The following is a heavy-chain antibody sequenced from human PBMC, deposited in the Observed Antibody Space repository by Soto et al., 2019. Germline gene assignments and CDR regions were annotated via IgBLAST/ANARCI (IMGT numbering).Heavy chain of an antibody. V-gene: IGHV1-18*01. CDR3: ARDPGPYGDYPYPTMGDY. D-gene: IGHD4-17*01. CDR1: GYTFTSYG. Sequence: ASVKVSCKASGYTFTSYGISWVRQAPGQGLEWMGWISAYNGNTNYAQKLQGRVTMTTDTSTSTAYMELRSLRSDDTAVYYCARDPGPYGDYPYPTMGDYWGQGTLVTVSS. CDR2: ISAYNGNT. J-gene: IGHJ4*02.